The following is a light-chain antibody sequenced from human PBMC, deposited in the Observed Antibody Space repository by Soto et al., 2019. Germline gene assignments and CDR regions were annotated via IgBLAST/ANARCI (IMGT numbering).Light chain of an antibody. Sequence: QSALTQPPSASGSPGQSVTISCTGASRDVGGYDFVSWYQLHPGKAPNLIIYDVTKRPSGVPDRYTCSKSGNTASLTVSGLQAYGGADLYWSAYAGSSVPVALGGGTKLTVL. CDR2: DVT. CDR3: SAYAGSSVPVA. CDR1: SRDVGGYDF. V-gene: IGLV2-8*01. J-gene: IGLJ2*01.